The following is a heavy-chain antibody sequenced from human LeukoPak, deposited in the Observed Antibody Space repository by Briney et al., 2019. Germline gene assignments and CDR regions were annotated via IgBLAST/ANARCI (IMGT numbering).Heavy chain of an antibody. V-gene: IGHV3-64*01. J-gene: IGHJ4*02. CDR3: ARVASSGTYGDY. Sequence: GSLRLSCAASGFTLSSYTMHWVRQAPGKGLEYVSAISNNGGTTYYANSVKGRFTISRDNSKNTLYLQMGSLRVEDMAVYYCARVASSGTYGDYWGQGTLVTVSS. CDR1: GFTLSSYT. D-gene: IGHD1-26*01. CDR2: ISNNGGTT.